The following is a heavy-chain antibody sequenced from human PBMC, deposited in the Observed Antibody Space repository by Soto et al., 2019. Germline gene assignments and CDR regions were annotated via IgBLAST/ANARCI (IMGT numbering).Heavy chain of an antibody. D-gene: IGHD3-22*01. CDR3: ARGQDYYDSSGYPDY. V-gene: IGHV1-2*02. J-gene: IGHJ4*02. CDR2: IXPXXXGX. Sequence: ASVKVSCEASGYTFTGYYMHWVRQATGQGLECMGXIXPXXXGXNXAXKXXXXVTMTRNTSSSTAYMELRSLRSDDTAVYYCARGQDYYDSSGYPDYWGQGTLVTRSS. CDR1: GYTFTGYY.